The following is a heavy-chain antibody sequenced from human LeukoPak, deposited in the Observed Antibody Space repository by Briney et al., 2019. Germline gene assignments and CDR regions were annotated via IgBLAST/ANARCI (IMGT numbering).Heavy chain of an antibody. J-gene: IGHJ5*02. Sequence: PSETLSLTCTVSGYSISSGYYWDWIRQPPGKGLEWIGSIYHSGSTYYNLSLKSRVTISVDTSKNRFSLKLRSVTAADTAVYYCARSSRWLQPNWFDPWGQGTLVTVSS. CDR3: ARSSRWLQPNWFDP. CDR2: IYHSGST. D-gene: IGHD5-24*01. CDR1: GYSISSGYY. V-gene: IGHV4-38-2*02.